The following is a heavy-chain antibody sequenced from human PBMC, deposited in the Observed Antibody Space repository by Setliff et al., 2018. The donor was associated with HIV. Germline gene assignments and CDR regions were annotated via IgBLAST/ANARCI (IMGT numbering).Heavy chain of an antibody. V-gene: IGHV4-61*01. CDR1: GDSISSGTYY. J-gene: IGHJ5*02. CDR3: ARGPYFYGSGSNYNPKWFDP. D-gene: IGHD3-10*01. Sequence: SETLSLTCTVSGDSISSGTYYWSWIRQTPGKGLEWIGEINHSGRTNYNPSLKSRVTIFVDTSKNQFSLRLRSVTVADTAVYYCARGPYFYGSGSNYNPKWFDPWSQGTPVTVS. CDR2: INHSGRT.